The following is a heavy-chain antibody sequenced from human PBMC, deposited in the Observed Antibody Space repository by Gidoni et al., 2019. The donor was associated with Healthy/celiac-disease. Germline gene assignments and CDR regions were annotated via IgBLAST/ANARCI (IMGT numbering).Heavy chain of an antibody. V-gene: IGHV3-48*03. D-gene: IGHD6-19*01. CDR3: ARVSGWDHYYYYGMDV. Sequence: VQLLESGVGLVHPGGSLRLSCSASAFTFSLYERNWVRQGPGKGLEWVSYLSSSGSTIYYADEVKGRLTISRDNAKNSLYLQMNSRRAEDTDVYYWARVSGWDHYYYYGMDVWGQGTTVTVSS. CDR2: LSSSGSTI. J-gene: IGHJ6*02. CDR1: AFTFSLYE.